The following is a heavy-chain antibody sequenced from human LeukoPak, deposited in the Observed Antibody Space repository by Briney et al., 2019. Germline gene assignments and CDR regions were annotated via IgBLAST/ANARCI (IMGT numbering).Heavy chain of an antibody. CDR1: GFTFSSYS. CDR3: ARDLKRRVYYDSSGSDDAFDI. CDR2: ISSSSSYI. V-gene: IGHV3-21*01. Sequence: GGSLRLSCAASGFTFSSYSMNWVRQAPGKGLEWVSSISSSSSYIYQADSVKGRFTISRDNAKNSLYLQMNSLRAEDTAVYYCARDLKRRVYYDSSGSDDAFDIWGQGTMVTVSS. D-gene: IGHD3-22*01. J-gene: IGHJ3*02.